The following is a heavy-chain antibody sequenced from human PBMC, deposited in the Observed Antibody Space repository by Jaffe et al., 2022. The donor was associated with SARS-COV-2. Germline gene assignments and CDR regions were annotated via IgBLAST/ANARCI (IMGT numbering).Heavy chain of an antibody. J-gene: IGHJ3*02. CDR1: GFTFDDYA. CDR2: ISWNSGSI. V-gene: IGHV3-9*01. CDR3: AKDTAYELPQRGEGMGAFDI. Sequence: EVQLVESGGGLVQPGRSLRLSCAASGFTFDDYAMHWVRQAPGKGLEWVSGISWNSGSIGYADSVKGRFTISRDNAKNSLYLQMNSLRAEDTALYYCAKDTAYELPQRGEGMGAFDIWGQGTMVTVSS. D-gene: IGHD1-26*01.